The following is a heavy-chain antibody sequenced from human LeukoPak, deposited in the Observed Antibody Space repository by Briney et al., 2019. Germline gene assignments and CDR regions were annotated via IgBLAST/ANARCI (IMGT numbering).Heavy chain of an antibody. CDR3: ARTRRVPSDLTGYPYYYMDV. CDR1: GYTFTSYV. D-gene: IGHD3-9*01. CDR2: ISAYNGNT. Sequence: ASVKVSCKASGYTFTSYVIIWVRQAPGQGLEWMGWISAYNGNTNYAQKFQGRVAMTTDTSTSTVYMELRSLRSEDTAVYYCARTRRVPSDLTGYPYYYMDVWGKGTTVTISS. V-gene: IGHV1-18*01. J-gene: IGHJ6*03.